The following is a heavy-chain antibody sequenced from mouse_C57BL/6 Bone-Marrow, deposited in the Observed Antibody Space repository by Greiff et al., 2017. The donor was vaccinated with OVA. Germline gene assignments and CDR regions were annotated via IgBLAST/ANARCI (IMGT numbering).Heavy chain of an antibody. J-gene: IGHJ1*03. Sequence: VQLQQPGAELVKPGASVKLSCKASGYTFTSYWMHWVKQRPGQGLEWIGMIHPNRGSTNYNEKFKSKATLTVDKSSSTAYMQLSSLTSEDSAVYYCARSHDGYYYWYFDVWGTGTTVTVSS. D-gene: IGHD2-3*01. CDR3: ARSHDGYYYWYFDV. V-gene: IGHV1-64*01. CDR1: GYTFTSYW. CDR2: IHPNRGST.